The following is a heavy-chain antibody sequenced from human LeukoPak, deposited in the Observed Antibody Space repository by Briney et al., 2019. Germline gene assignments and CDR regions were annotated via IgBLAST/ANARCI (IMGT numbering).Heavy chain of an antibody. CDR1: GYTFTSYD. J-gene: IGHJ6*03. D-gene: IGHD6-13*01. Sequence: ASVKVSCKASGYTFTSYDINWVRQATGQGLEWMGWMNPNRGNTGYAQKFQGRVTMTRNTSISTAYMELSSLRSEDTAVYYCARGAGSSWLYYYYYYYMDVWGKGTTVTVSS. CDR2: MNPNRGNT. CDR3: ARGAGSSWLYYYYYYYMDV. V-gene: IGHV1-8*01.